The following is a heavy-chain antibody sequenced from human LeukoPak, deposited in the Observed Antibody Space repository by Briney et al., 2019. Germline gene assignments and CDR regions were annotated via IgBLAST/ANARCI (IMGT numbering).Heavy chain of an antibody. CDR3: ASRKLGNDY. D-gene: IGHD7-27*01. CDR1: GDSIRSSSYY. V-gene: IGHV4-39*07. Sequence: SETLSLTCSVSGDSIRSSSYYWGWIRQPPGKGLEWIVSIYYSGNTYYNPSLKSRITISADTSKNQFSLKLSSVTAADTAVYYCASRKLGNDYWGQGTLVTVSS. CDR2: IYYSGNT. J-gene: IGHJ4*02.